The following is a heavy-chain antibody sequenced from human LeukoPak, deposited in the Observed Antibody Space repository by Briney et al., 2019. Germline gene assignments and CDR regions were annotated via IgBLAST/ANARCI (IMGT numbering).Heavy chain of an antibody. CDR2: ISSSSSYI. CDR3: ARGYERTWIDY. J-gene: IGHJ4*02. D-gene: IGHD1-14*01. CDR1: GFTFSSYR. Sequence: GGSLRPSCAASGFTFSSYRMNWFGQPPGKGLEGVSSISSSSSYIYYADSVKGRFTISRDNAKNSLYLQMNSLRAEDTAVYYCARGYERTWIDYWGQGTLVTVSS. V-gene: IGHV3-21*01.